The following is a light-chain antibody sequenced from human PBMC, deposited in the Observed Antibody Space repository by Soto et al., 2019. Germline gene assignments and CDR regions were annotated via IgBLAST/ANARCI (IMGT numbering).Light chain of an antibody. CDR2: GAS. Sequence: EIVLTQSPGTLSLSPGERATLSCRASQSVSSSYLAWYQQKPGQAPRLLIYGASSRATGIPDKFSGSGSGTDFTLTISRLEPEDFAVYYCQHFAGSPPWTFGQGTKVDIK. J-gene: IGKJ1*01. V-gene: IGKV3-20*01. CDR3: QHFAGSPPWT. CDR1: QSVSSSY.